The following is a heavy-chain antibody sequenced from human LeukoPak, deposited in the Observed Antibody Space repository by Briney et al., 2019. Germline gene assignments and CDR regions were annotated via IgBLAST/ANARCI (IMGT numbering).Heavy chain of an antibody. Sequence: SETLSLTCTVSVGSISSSSYYWGWIRQPPGKGLEWIGSFYFTGSTYYTPSLKSRVTISEDSSKNQFSLKLSSVTAADTAVYYCVSSLVGGRGCPFCYMDVWGKGTTVTVSS. CDR1: VGSISSSSYY. CDR3: VSSLVGGRGCPFCYMDV. D-gene: IGHD6-19*01. CDR2: FYFTGST. J-gene: IGHJ6*03. V-gene: IGHV4-39*07.